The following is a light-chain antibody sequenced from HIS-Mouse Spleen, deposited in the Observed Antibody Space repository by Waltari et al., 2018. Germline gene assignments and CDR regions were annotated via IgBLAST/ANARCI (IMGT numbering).Light chain of an antibody. Sequence: IVMTQSPLPLPVTPGEPASISCRSSQSLLHSNGYNYLDWYLQKPGQSPQLLIYLGSNRASGVPDRFSGSGSGTDFTLKSSRVEAEDVGVYYCMQALQTPRTFGQGTKLEIK. J-gene: IGKJ2*01. CDR3: MQALQTPRT. CDR2: LGS. V-gene: IGKV2-28*01. CDR1: QSLLHSNGYNY.